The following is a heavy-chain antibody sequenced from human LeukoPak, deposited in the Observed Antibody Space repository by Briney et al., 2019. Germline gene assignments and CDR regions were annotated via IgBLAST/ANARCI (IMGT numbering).Heavy chain of an antibody. J-gene: IGHJ4*02. CDR3: ARDRGDCGGDCHHFDY. CDR1: GFTYSSYA. V-gene: IGHV3-23*01. D-gene: IGHD2-21*02. CDR2: ISSSGDNT. Sequence: GGSLRLSCAASGFTYSSYAMSWVRQAPGKGLEWVSAISSSGDNTYYPDSVKGRFTISRDNAKNSLYLQMNSLRAEDTAVYYCARDRGDCGGDCHHFDYWGQGTLVTVSS.